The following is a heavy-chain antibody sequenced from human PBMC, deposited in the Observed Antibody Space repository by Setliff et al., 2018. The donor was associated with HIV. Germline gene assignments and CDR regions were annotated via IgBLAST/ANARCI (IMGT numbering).Heavy chain of an antibody. CDR3: AKVGREYNGYDLTFDS. Sequence: GGSLRLSCSASGFTFDTYAMHWVRQAPGKGLEWVSFITYDGSETSYADSVKGRFIISRDNSKSTLNLQMNTLRPEDTAMYYCAKVGREYNGYDLTFDSWGQGTLVTVSS. J-gene: IGHJ4*02. D-gene: IGHD5-12*01. V-gene: IGHV3-30*04. CDR2: ITYDGSET. CDR1: GFTFDTYA.